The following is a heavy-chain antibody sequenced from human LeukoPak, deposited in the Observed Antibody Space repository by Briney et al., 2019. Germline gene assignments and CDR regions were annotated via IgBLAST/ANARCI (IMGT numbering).Heavy chain of an antibody. J-gene: IGHJ5*02. CDR3: ARDWGYDSSSGGWFDP. CDR1: GYTFTSYA. V-gene: IGHV1-3*01. Sequence: VASVKVSCKASGYTFTSYAMHWVRQAPGQRLEWMGWINAGNGNTKYSQKFQGRVTITRDTSASTAYMELSSLRSEDTAVYYCARDWGYDSSSGGWFDPWGQGTLVTVSS. CDR2: INAGNGNT. D-gene: IGHD3-22*01.